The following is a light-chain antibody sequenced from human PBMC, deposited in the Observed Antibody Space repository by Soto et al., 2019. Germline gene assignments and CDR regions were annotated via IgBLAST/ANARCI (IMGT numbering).Light chain of an antibody. Sequence: DIQMTQSPSTLSASVGDRVTITCRPSQAVPNNMAWYQQKPGKPPKLLIYEESTLHSGVPSRFSGHKSGTQFTLTIDSLQPEDFATYYCQQVKTYPRTFGGGTKVDIK. CDR1: QAVPNN. V-gene: IGKV1-9*01. CDR2: EES. CDR3: QQVKTYPRT. J-gene: IGKJ4*01.